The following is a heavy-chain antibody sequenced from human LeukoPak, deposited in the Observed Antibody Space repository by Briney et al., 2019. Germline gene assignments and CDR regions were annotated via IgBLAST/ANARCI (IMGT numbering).Heavy chain of an antibody. J-gene: IGHJ4*02. D-gene: IGHD6-13*01. CDR3: ARDGSNPYFDY. Sequence: GGSLRLSCAASGFTFDDYGMSWVRQAPGKGLEWVSGINWNGVSTSYVDSVKGRFTISRDNAKNSLYLQMNSLRAEDTAVYFCARDGSNPYFDYWGQGSLVTVSS. CDR2: INWNGVST. V-gene: IGHV3-20*04. CDR1: GFTFDDYG.